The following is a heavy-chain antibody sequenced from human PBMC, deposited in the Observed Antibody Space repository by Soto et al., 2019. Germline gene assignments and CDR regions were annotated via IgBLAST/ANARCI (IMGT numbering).Heavy chain of an antibody. CDR3: ARRWLHFRGGWFDP. CDR1: GGTFSSYA. V-gene: IGHV1-69*13. J-gene: IGHJ5*02. CDR2: IIPIFGTA. D-gene: IGHD5-12*01. Sequence: VASVKVSCNASGGTFSSYAISGEQQAHGQGLEWMGGIIPIFGTANYAQNFQGRVTITADESTSTAYMELSSLRSEDTAVYYCARRWLHFRGGWFDPWGQGALVTAPQ.